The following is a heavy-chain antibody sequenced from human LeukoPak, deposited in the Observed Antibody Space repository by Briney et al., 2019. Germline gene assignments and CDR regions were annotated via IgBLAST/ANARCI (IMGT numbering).Heavy chain of an antibody. Sequence: ASVKVSCKASGGTFSSYAISWVRQAPGQGLEWMGGNIPIFGTANYAQKFQGRVTITTDESTSTAYMELSSLRSEDTAVYYCASNPLTGTTYYYMDVWGKGTTVTVSS. D-gene: IGHD1-7*01. J-gene: IGHJ6*03. CDR2: NIPIFGTA. V-gene: IGHV1-69*05. CDR3: ASNPLTGTTYYYMDV. CDR1: GGTFSSYA.